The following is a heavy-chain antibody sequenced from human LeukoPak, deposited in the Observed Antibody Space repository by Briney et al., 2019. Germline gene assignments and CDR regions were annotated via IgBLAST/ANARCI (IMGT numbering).Heavy chain of an antibody. V-gene: IGHV3-33*01. CDR3: AGRYGDYFDY. J-gene: IGHJ4*02. Sequence: GRSLRLSCAASGFTFSSYGMHWVRQAPGKGLEWVAVIWYDGSNKYYADSVKGRFTISRDNSKNTLYLQMNSLRAEDTAVYYCAGRYGDYFDYWGQGTLVTVSS. CDR1: GFTFSSYG. CDR2: IWYDGSNK. D-gene: IGHD4-17*01.